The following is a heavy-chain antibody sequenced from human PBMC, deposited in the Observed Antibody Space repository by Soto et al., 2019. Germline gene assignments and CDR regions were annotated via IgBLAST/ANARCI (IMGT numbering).Heavy chain of an antibody. D-gene: IGHD3-10*01. V-gene: IGHV4-59*01. CDR1: GGSISSYD. CDR2: IYYSGST. Sequence: SETLSLTCTVSGGSISSYDWSWIRQPPGKGLEWIGYIYYSGSTNYNPSLKSRVTISVDTSKNQFSLKLSSVTAADTAVYYCARAPYGSGHYNWFDPWGQGTLVTVSS. CDR3: ARAPYGSGHYNWFDP. J-gene: IGHJ5*02.